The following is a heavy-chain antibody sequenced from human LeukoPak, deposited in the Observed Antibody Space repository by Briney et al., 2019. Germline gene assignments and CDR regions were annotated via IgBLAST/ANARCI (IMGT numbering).Heavy chain of an antibody. Sequence: PSETLSLTCAVYGGSFSGYYWSWIRQPPGKGLEWIGEINHSGSTNYNPSLKSRVTISVDTSKNQFSLKLSSVTAADTAVYYCARDSYDSSGYYYFDYWGQGTLVTVSS. V-gene: IGHV4-34*01. J-gene: IGHJ4*02. CDR3: ARDSYDSSGYYYFDY. CDR2: INHSGST. CDR1: GGSFSGYY. D-gene: IGHD3-22*01.